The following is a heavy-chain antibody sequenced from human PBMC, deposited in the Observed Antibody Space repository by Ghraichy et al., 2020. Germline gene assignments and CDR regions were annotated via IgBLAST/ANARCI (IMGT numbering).Heavy chain of an antibody. CDR3: ARGWGGSSTLRGSFDI. CDR1: GGSVNSYY. Sequence: SETLSLTCTVSGGSVNSYYWSWIRQPAGKGLEWIGRIYSSGSTNYNPSLKSRVTMSVDTSKNQFSLKLSSVTAADTAVYYCARGWGGSSTLRGSFDIWGQGTMVTVSS. D-gene: IGHD3-16*01. J-gene: IGHJ3*02. CDR2: IYSSGST. V-gene: IGHV4-4*07.